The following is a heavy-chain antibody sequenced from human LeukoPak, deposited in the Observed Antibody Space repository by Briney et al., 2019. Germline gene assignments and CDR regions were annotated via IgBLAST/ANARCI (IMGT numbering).Heavy chain of an antibody. D-gene: IGHD1-26*01. Sequence: PSETLSLTCAVYGGSFSGYYWSWIRQPPGKGLEWIGEINHSGSTNYNPSLKSRVTISVDTSKNQFSLKLSSVTAADTAVYYCARVRGAWDTYFDYWGQGTLVTVSS. CDR2: INHSGST. CDR3: ARVRGAWDTYFDY. J-gene: IGHJ4*02. CDR1: GGSFSGYY. V-gene: IGHV4-34*01.